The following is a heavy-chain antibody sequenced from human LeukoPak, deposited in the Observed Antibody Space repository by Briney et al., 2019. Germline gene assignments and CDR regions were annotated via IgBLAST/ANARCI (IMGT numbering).Heavy chain of an antibody. CDR3: ARAGYSFGQFYFDY. Sequence: PGKSLRLSCAASGFTFSNYGMHWVRQAPGKGLELVAFISYDGSNKYYADSVKGRFTISRDNSKNTLFLQMSSLRAEDTALYYCARAGYSFGQFYFDYWGQGTLVTVSS. D-gene: IGHD5-12*01. V-gene: IGHV3-30*03. CDR1: GFTFSNYG. J-gene: IGHJ4*02. CDR2: ISYDGSNK.